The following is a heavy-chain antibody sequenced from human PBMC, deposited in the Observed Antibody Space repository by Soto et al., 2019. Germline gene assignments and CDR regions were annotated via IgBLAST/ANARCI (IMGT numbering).Heavy chain of an antibody. Sequence: PSETLSLTCAVCGGSITSGDYYWSWIRQPPGKGLEWIGNIYYSGSTYYNPSLKSRVTISLDTSKNQFSLRLSSVTAADTAVYYCARDRYYGSGTYYNFYYGMDVWGQGTTVTVSS. CDR1: GGSITSGDYY. D-gene: IGHD3-10*01. CDR3: ARDRYYGSGTYYNFYYGMDV. V-gene: IGHV4-30-4*01. J-gene: IGHJ6*02. CDR2: IYYSGST.